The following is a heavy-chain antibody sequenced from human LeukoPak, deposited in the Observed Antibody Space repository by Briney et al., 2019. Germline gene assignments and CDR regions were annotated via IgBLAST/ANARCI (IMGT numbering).Heavy chain of an antibody. D-gene: IGHD4-17*01. CDR1: GGSFSGYY. V-gene: IGHV4-34*01. CDR2: IKHSGIT. CDR3: ARGATTADY. J-gene: IGHJ4*02. Sequence: SETLSLTCAVYGGSFSGYYWSWIRQSPGKGLEWIGEIKHSGITNYNPSLKSRVTISVDTSKTQFSLKLISVTAADTAVYYCARGATTADYWGQGTLVTVSS.